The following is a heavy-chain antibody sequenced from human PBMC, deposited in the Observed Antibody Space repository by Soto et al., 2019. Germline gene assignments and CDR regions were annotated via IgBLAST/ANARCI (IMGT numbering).Heavy chain of an antibody. V-gene: IGHV3-9*01. CDR2: ISWSSRGI. CDR3: AKDIGSAAAVTYYYYGLDV. D-gene: IGHD6-13*01. Sequence: LRLSCAASGFTFDDHAMHWVRQAPGRGLEWVSGISWSSRGIGYADSVKGRFTISRDNAKNSLYLQMNSLRPEDTALYYCAKDIGSAAAVTYYYYGLDVWGQGTTVTVSS. CDR1: GFTFDDHA. J-gene: IGHJ6*02.